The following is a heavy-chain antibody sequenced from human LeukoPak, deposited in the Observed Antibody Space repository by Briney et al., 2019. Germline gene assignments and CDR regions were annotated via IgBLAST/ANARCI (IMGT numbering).Heavy chain of an antibody. CDR3: ARRTAAYFDY. CDR1: GGSISSSSYY. CDR2: IYYSGST. Sequence: PSETLSLTCTVSGGSISSSSYYWGWIRQPPGKGLEWIGSIYYSGSTYYNPSLKSRVTISVDTSKNQFSLKPSSVTAADTAVYYCARRTAAYFDYWGQGTLVTVSS. J-gene: IGHJ4*02. V-gene: IGHV4-39*01.